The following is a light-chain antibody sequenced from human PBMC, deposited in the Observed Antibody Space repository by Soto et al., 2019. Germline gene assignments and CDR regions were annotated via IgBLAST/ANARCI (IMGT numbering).Light chain of an antibody. CDR1: KRVSNRY. Sequence: SVFTLASGTLSLSPVQSATLSCRASKRVSNRYLAWYQQKPGQAPRPLIYDASTRATGIPDRFSGSGSGTDFTLTISRLDPEDFAVYYCQQYSNSPVTFGQGTRLEI. CDR2: DAS. V-gene: IGKV3-20*01. J-gene: IGKJ5*01. CDR3: QQYSNSPVT.